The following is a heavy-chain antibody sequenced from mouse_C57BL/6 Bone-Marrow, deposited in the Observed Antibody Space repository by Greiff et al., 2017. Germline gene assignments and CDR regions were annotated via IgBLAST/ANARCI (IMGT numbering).Heavy chain of an antibody. CDR1: GFTFTDYY. J-gene: IGHJ3*01. D-gene: IGHD2-1*01. V-gene: IGHV7-3*01. CDR3: ARPYGNFAWFAY. CDR2: IRNKANGYTT. Sequence: EVQGVESGGGLVQPGGSLSLSCAASGFTFTDYYMSWVRQPPGKALEWLGFIRNKANGYTTEYSASVKGRFTISRDNSQSILYLQMNALRAEDSATYYCARPYGNFAWFAYWGQGTLVTVSA.